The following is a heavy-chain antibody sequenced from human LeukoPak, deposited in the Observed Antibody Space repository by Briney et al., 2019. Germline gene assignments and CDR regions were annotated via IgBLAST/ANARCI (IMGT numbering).Heavy chain of an antibody. D-gene: IGHD4-17*01. J-gene: IGHJ4*02. V-gene: IGHV1-69*05. CDR2: IIPIFGTA. Sequence: SVKVSCKASGGTFSSYGISWVRQAPGQGLEWMGRIIPIFGTANYAQKFQGRLTITTDESTSTAHMELSSLGSEDTAVYYCAREGDYGDYASDCWGQGTLVTVSS. CDR3: AREGDYGDYASDC. CDR1: GGTFSSYG.